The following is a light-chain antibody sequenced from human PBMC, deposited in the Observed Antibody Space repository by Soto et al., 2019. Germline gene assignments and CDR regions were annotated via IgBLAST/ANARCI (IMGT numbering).Light chain of an antibody. CDR3: QQYSSSPPVT. Sequence: EIVLTQSPGTLSLSPGDRATLSCRANQSVTSNYLAWYQQQPGQAPRLLIYAASSRATGIPDRFSGSGSGTDFTLTISSLEPEDFAVYYCQQYSSSPPVTFGGGTKVEIK. CDR1: QSVTSNY. V-gene: IGKV3-20*01. J-gene: IGKJ4*01. CDR2: AAS.